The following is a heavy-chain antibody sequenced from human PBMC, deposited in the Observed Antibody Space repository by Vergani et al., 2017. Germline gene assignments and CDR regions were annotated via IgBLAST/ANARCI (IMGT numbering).Heavy chain of an antibody. D-gene: IGHD5-18*01. Sequence: EVQLVESGGGLIQPGGSLRLSCAASGFTVSSNYMSWVRQAPGKGLEWVSVIYSGGSTYYADSVKGRFTISRDNSKNTLYLQMNSLRAEDTAVYYCATGVDTAMGYYYYYYMDVWGKGTTVTVSS. CDR1: GFTVSSNY. CDR3: ATGVDTAMGYYYYYYMDV. J-gene: IGHJ6*03. V-gene: IGHV3-53*01. CDR2: IYSGGST.